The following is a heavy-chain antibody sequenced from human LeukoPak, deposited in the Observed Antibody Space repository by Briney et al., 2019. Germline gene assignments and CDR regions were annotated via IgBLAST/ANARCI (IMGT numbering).Heavy chain of an antibody. D-gene: IGHD5-12*01. Sequence: GGSLRLSCAASGFTFDDYAMHWVRQAPGKGLEWVSGISWNSGSIGYAGSVKGRFTISRDNAKNSLYLQMNSLRAEDTALYYCAKDEWLTHWGQGTLVTVSS. V-gene: IGHV3-9*01. CDR3: AKDEWLTH. J-gene: IGHJ4*02. CDR2: ISWNSGSI. CDR1: GFTFDDYA.